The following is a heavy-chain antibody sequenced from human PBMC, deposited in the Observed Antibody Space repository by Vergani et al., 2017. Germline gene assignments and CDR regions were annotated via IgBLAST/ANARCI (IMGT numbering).Heavy chain of an antibody. CDR2: ISSSSSYI. CDR3: ARVAYDILTCYYHYYYYYGMDV. Sequence: EVQLLESGGSLKQPGGSVRLSCAASGFTFSTYAMHWVRQAPGKGLEWVSSISSSSSYIYYADSVKGRFTISRDNAKNSLYLQMNSLRAEDTAVYYCARVAYDILTCYYHYYYYYGMDVWGQGTTVTVSS. CDR1: GFTFSTYA. J-gene: IGHJ6*02. D-gene: IGHD3-9*01. V-gene: IGHV3-21*01.